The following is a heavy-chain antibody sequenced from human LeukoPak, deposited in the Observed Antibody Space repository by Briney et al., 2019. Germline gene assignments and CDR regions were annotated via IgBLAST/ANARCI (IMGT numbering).Heavy chain of an antibody. Sequence: GGSLRLSCTASGFTFGDYAMSWFRQAPGKGLEWLGFIRSKAYGGTTEYAASVKGRFTISRDDSKSIAYLQMNSLKTEDAAVYYCSRSETYYWYFDLWGRGTLVTVSS. V-gene: IGHV3-49*03. CDR2: IRSKAYGGTT. J-gene: IGHJ2*01. CDR3: SRSETYYWYFDL. D-gene: IGHD3-3*01. CDR1: GFTFGDYA.